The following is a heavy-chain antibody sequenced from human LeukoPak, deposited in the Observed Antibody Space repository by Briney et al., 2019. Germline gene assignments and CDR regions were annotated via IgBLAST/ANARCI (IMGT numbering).Heavy chain of an antibody. CDR1: GGSISSSY. CDR3: ATSSGWYYFDS. Sequence: SETLSLTCTVSGGSISSSYWSWIRQPPGKGLEWIGCIYYSGSTNYTPSLKSRVSISVDTSKNQLSLNLSSVTAADTAVCYCATSSGWYYFDSWGQGTLVTVSS. CDR2: IYYSGST. J-gene: IGHJ4*02. V-gene: IGHV4-59*01. D-gene: IGHD6-19*01.